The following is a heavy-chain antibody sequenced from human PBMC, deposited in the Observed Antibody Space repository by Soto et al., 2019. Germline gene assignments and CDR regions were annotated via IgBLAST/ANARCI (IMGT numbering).Heavy chain of an antibody. CDR3: ARDLGSGYDPGDY. J-gene: IGHJ4*02. CDR1: GDTFSGYS. V-gene: IGHV1-69*14. D-gene: IGHD5-12*01. CDR2: IIPLFGTT. Sequence: QVQLVQSGAEVKKPGSSVKVSCKASGDTFSGYSISWVRQAPGQGLEWMGGIIPLFGTTNYAQRFQDRVTITAAISTSTAYMELSSLKSEDTAIYYCARDLGSGYDPGDYWGQGTLVIVSS.